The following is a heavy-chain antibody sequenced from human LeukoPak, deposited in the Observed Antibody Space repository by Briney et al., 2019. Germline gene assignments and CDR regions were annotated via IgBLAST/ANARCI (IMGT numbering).Heavy chain of an antibody. J-gene: IGHJ6*02. V-gene: IGHV4-59*08. Sequence: PSETLSLTCNVSGAYVDTFYWSWTRQSPGKGLEWLGYVYYGGTTSFNPSLESRVTMSVDTSKNQIYLRLRSVTAADTAVYYCARLGFWSVHRVYAMDVWGQGTTVTVSS. D-gene: IGHD3-3*01. CDR2: VYYGGTT. CDR3: ARLGFWSVHRVYAMDV. CDR1: GAYVDTFY.